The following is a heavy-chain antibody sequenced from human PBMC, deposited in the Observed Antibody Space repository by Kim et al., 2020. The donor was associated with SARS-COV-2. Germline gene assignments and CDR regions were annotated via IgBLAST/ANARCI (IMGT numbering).Heavy chain of an antibody. V-gene: IGHV1-3*01. J-gene: IGHJ3*02. Sequence: ASVKVSCKASGYSFTRYAMHWVRQAPGQRLEWMGWINAGNGDTGYSRNFQGRVTITRDTSANTAYMDLSSLRSEDTAVYYCAREKGDTYQQRPPDAFDIWGQGTVVTVSS. CDR1: GYSFTRYA. D-gene: IGHD6-19*01. CDR3: AREKGDTYQQRPPDAFDI. CDR2: INAGNGDT.